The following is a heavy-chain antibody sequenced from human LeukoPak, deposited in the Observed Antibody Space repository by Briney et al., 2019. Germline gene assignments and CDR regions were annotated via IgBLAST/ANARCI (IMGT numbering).Heavy chain of an antibody. D-gene: IGHD4-17*01. J-gene: IGHJ4*02. CDR2: ISGSGGST. CDR3: AKDRPTGMLPFNGDPKGLFDY. Sequence: GGSLRLSCAASGFTFSSYAMSWVRQAPGKGLEWVSSISGSGGSTYYADSVKGRFTISRDNSKNTLYLEMNSLRAEDTAVYYCAKDRPTGMLPFNGDPKGLFDYWGQGTLVTVSS. V-gene: IGHV3-23*01. CDR1: GFTFSSYA.